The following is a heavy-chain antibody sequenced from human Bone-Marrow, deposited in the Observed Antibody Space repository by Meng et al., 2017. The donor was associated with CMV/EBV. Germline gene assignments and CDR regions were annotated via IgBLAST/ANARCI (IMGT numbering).Heavy chain of an antibody. CDR1: GFTFSSYA. D-gene: IGHD4-11*01. CDR3: ARATVY. J-gene: IGHJ4*02. Sequence: GESLKISCAASGFTFSSYAMSWVRQAPGKGLEWVSVIYSGGSTYYADSVKGRFTISRDNSKNTLYLQMNSLRAEDTAVYYCARATVYWGQGTLVTVSS. V-gene: IGHV3-66*02. CDR2: IYSGGST.